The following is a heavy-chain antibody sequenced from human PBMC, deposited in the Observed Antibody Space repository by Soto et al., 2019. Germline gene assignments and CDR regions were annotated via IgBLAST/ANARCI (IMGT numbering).Heavy chain of an antibody. CDR3: ARDGYSGRSDGFDV. J-gene: IGHJ3*01. CDR2: ISYDGNSE. V-gene: IGHV3-30*14. D-gene: IGHD1-26*01. Sequence: QMQLVESGGGVVQPGRSLRLSCAASGFTFGAYTMHWVRQAPGKGLEWVAVISYDGNSEHYTDPVKGRFTVSRDNSKSTMYLQMNSLRAEDTAVYYCARDGYSGRSDGFDVWGQGTMVTVSS. CDR1: GFTFGAYT.